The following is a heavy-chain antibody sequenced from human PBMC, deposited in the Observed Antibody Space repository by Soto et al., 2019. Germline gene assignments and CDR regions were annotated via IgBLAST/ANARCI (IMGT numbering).Heavy chain of an antibody. CDR2: ISYDGSNK. Sequence: QVPLVESGGGVVQPGRSLRLSCAASGFTFSSYGMHWVRQAPGKGLEWVAVISYDGSNKYYADSVKGRFTISRDNSKNTLYLQMNSLRAEDTAVYYCAKEGNWRRWGQGTLVTVSS. V-gene: IGHV3-30*18. D-gene: IGHD1-20*01. CDR1: GFTFSSYG. CDR3: AKEGNWRR. J-gene: IGHJ4*02.